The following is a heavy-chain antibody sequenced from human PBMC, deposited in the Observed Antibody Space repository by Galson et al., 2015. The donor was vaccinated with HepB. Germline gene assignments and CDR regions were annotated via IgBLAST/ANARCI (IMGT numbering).Heavy chain of an antibody. D-gene: IGHD5-18*01. CDR2: IWHDGSNQ. CDR1: GFIFSRHG. Sequence: SLRLSCAASGFIFSRHGIHWVRQAPGKGLECVAMIWHDGSNQLYADSVKGRFTISRDNSKNTLYLQMNSLRAEDTAVYYCVRESLMAMVTFDLWGLGTLVTVSS. V-gene: IGHV3-33*01. J-gene: IGHJ4*02. CDR3: VRESLMAMVTFDL.